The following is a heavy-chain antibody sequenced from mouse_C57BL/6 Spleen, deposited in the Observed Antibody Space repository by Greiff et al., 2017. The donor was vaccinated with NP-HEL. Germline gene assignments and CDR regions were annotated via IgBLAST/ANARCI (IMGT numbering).Heavy chain of an antibody. CDR2: ISSGGDYI. J-gene: IGHJ2*01. D-gene: IGHD1-1*01. CDR1: GFTFSSYA. V-gene: IGHV5-9-1*02. Sequence: EVKLVESGEGLVKPGGSLKLSCAASGFTFSSYAMSWVRQTPETRLEWVAYISSGGDYIYYADTVKGRFTISRDNARNTLYLQMSSLKSEDTAMYYCTRENGSSYYFDYWGQGTTLTVSS. CDR3: TRENGSSYYFDY.